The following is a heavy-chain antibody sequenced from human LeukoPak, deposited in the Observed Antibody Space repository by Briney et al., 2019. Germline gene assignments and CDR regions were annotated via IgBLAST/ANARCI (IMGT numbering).Heavy chain of an antibody. CDR2: INPNMGGT. J-gene: IGHJ6*04. V-gene: IGHV1-2*02. Sequence: ASVKVSCKASGYTFTGYYMHWVRQAPGQGLEWMGWINPNMGGTNYAQKFQGRVTMTRDTTISTAYMELSRLRSDDTAVYYCARDQWGDHIVVVPAAISPSRAMDVWGKGTTVTVSS. CDR1: GYTFTGYY. D-gene: IGHD2-2*02. CDR3: ARDQWGDHIVVVPAAISPSRAMDV.